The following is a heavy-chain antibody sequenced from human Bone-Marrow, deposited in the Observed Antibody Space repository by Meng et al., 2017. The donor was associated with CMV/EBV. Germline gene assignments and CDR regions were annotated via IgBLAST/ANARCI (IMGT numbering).Heavy chain of an antibody. Sequence: SGPTLVKPTQTLTLTCTFSGFSLSTSGVGVGWIRQPPGKALEWLALIYWNDDKRYSPSLKSRLTITKDTSKNQVVLTMTNMDPVDTAAYYCAHSPQRYDGDYGYYYGMDVWGQGTTVTVPS. CDR3: AHSPQRYDGDYGYYYGMDV. CDR1: GFSLSTSGVG. J-gene: IGHJ6*02. V-gene: IGHV2-5*01. D-gene: IGHD4-17*01. CDR2: IYWNDDK.